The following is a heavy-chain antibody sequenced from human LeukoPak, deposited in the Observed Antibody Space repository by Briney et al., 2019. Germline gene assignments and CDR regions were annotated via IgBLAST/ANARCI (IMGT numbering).Heavy chain of an antibody. J-gene: IGHJ4*02. CDR1: GGSISSYY. Sequence: SETLSLTCSVSGGSISSYYWSWIRQPPGKGLEWIGEINHSGSTNYNPSLKSRVTISVDTSKNQFSLKLSSVTAADTAVYYCARSRVGSYYYDSSGYVDYWGQGTLVTASS. D-gene: IGHD3-22*01. CDR3: ARSRVGSYYYDSSGYVDY. V-gene: IGHV4-34*01. CDR2: INHSGST.